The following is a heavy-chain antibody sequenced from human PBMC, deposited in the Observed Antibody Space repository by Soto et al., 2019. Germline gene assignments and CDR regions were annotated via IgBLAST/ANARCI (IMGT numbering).Heavy chain of an antibody. CDR2: IHYSGTT. CDR1: GDSITAGGHY. J-gene: IGHJ2*01. CDR3: AALTATYWHFSI. Sequence: TLSLTCTFSGDSITAGGHYWAWIRQHPEKGLEWLGYIHYSGTTDYNPSLKSRLTVSVDTSKNQFSLSLSSVTAADTAIYYCAALTATYWHFSIWGRGTLVTVYS. D-gene: IGHD2-21*02. V-gene: IGHV4-31*03.